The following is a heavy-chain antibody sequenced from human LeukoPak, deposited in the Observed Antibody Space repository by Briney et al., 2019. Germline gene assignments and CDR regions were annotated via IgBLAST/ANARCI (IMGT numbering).Heavy chain of an antibody. J-gene: IGHJ6*02. CDR3: VTGRTSTSPGQ. D-gene: IGHD5-24*01. V-gene: IGHV3-53*05. Sequence: GGSLSLSSSASSFAFSNRHMSRLRQAPGKGLEWVSLIYSGGSTHYADSVKGRFSISRDSSKNTLYLQMNTLRDEDTAVYYCVTGRTSTSPGQWGQGTTVTVSS. CDR2: IYSGGST. CDR1: SFAFSNRH.